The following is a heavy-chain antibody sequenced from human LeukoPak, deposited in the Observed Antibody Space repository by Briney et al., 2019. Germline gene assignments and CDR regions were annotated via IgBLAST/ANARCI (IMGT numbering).Heavy chain of an antibody. Sequence: PGGSLRLSCAASGFTFSSYGMHWVRQAPGKGLEWVAVISYDGSNKYYADSVKGRFTISRDNSKNTLYLQMNSLRAEDTAVYYCAKDRSIAAAGPGGDYWGPGTLVTVSS. CDR2: ISYDGSNK. J-gene: IGHJ4*02. CDR1: GFTFSSYG. D-gene: IGHD6-13*01. CDR3: AKDRSIAAAGPGGDY. V-gene: IGHV3-30*18.